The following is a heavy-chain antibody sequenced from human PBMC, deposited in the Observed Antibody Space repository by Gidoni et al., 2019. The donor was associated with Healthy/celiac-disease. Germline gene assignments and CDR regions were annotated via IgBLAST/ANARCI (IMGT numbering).Heavy chain of an antibody. V-gene: IGHV4-59*01. CDR2: IYYSGST. J-gene: IGHJ4*02. CDR1: CGSISSYY. Sequence: QVQLHESGPGLVTPSETLSLTSHVSCGSISSYYWSWIRQPPGKGLEWIEYIYYSGSTNYTPYSKSRVTRSVETSKNKFSLKLSYVTAADTAVYYCERETGGIARGSYYFDYWGQGTLVTGS. CDR3: ERETGGIARGSYYFDY. D-gene: IGHD1-26*01.